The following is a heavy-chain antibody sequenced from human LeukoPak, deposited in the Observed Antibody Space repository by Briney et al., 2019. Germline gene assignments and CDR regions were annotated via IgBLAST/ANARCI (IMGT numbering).Heavy chain of an antibody. CDR1: GYTFTSYD. D-gene: IGHD3-10*01. Sequence: ASVKVSCKASGYTFTSYDINWVRQATGQGLEWMGWMNPNSGNTGYAQKFQGRVTMTRNTSISTAYMELSSLRSEDTAVYYCARGAIDVRGVTRPYNWFDPWGQGTLVTVSS. V-gene: IGHV1-8*01. J-gene: IGHJ5*02. CDR3: ARGAIDVRGVTRPYNWFDP. CDR2: MNPNSGNT.